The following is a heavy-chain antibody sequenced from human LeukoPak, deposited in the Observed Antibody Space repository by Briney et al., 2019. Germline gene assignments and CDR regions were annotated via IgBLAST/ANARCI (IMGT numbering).Heavy chain of an antibody. CDR3: VCYYYDSSGRDQTVDY. CDR2: MNPNSGNT. CDR1: GYTLTSYD. J-gene: IGHJ4*02. Sequence: ASVKVSCKASGYTLTSYDINWVRQATGQGLEWMGWMNPNSGNTGYAQKFQGRVTMTRNTSISTAYMELSSLRSEDTAVYYCVCYYYDSSGRDQTVDYWGQGTLVTVSS. D-gene: IGHD3-22*01. V-gene: IGHV1-8*01.